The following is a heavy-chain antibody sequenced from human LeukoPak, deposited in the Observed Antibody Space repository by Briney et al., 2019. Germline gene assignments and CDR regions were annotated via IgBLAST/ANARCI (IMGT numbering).Heavy chain of an antibody. CDR3: ARDSWSGGSCYSVPRDY. Sequence: GASVKVSCKASGYTFTGYYMHWVRQAPGQGLEWMGWINPNSGGTNYAQKFQGRVTMTRDTSISTAYMELSRLRSDDTAVYYCARDSWSGGSCYSVPRDYWGQGTPVTVSS. CDR2: INPNSGGT. D-gene: IGHD2-15*01. CDR1: GYTFTGYY. V-gene: IGHV1-2*02. J-gene: IGHJ4*02.